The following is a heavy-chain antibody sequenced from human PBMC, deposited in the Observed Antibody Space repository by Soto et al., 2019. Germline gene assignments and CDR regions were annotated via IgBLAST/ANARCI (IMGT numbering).Heavy chain of an antibody. CDR3: AKVYYDSSGYLEY. Sequence: GPLRLPCEASGFSFSSHAMIWVRQAPGKGLEWVSAISGSGGSTYYADSVKGRFTISRDNSKNTLYLQMNSLRAEDTAVYYGAKVYYDSSGYLEYWGRGSLGTVSS. V-gene: IGHV3-23*01. CDR2: ISGSGGST. J-gene: IGHJ4*02. D-gene: IGHD3-22*01. CDR1: GFSFSSHA.